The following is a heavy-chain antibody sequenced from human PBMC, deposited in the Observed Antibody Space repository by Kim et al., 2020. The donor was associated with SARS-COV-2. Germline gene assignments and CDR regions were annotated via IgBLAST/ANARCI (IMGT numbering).Heavy chain of an antibody. J-gene: IGHJ4*02. Sequence: GGSLRLSCTPSGFTFVDFAFTWVRQAPGKGLEWVGCIRSNAFGGTTEYAPSVEGRFIISRDDSKSIAYLQLNSLKTEDTGVYYCARGRWELPHWGQGTLV. CDR3: ARGRWELPH. V-gene: IGHV3-49*04. CDR1: GFTFVDFA. D-gene: IGHD1-26*01. CDR2: IRSNAFGGTT.